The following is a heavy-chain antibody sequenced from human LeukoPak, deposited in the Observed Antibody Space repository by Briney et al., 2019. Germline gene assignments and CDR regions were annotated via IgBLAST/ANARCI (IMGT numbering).Heavy chain of an antibody. Sequence: SETLSLTCTVSGGSISRSSYHWGWIRQPPGKGLEWIGSIYYSGSTYYNPSLKSRVTLSVDTSKNQLSLKLSIVTAADTVVYYCGRQAQGITIYGMDVWGQGPTVTVSS. V-gene: IGHV4-39*01. D-gene: IGHD3-3*01. CDR3: GRQAQGITIYGMDV. J-gene: IGHJ6*02. CDR1: GGSISRSSYH. CDR2: IYYSGST.